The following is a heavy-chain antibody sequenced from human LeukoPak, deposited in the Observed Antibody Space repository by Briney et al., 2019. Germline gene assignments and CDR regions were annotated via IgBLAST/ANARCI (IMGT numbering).Heavy chain of an antibody. CDR2: IYPGDSDT. D-gene: IGHD1-1*01. Sequence: GESLQISCKGSGYRFTSYWIGWVRPMPGKGLEWMGIIYPGDSDTRYSPSFQGQVTISADKSISTAYLQWSSLKASDTAMYYCARTKDFPGTKYGMDVWGQGTTVTVSS. CDR1: GYRFTSYW. V-gene: IGHV5-51*01. J-gene: IGHJ6*02. CDR3: ARTKDFPGTKYGMDV.